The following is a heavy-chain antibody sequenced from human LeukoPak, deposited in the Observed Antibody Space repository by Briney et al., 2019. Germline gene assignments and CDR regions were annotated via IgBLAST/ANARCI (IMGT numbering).Heavy chain of an antibody. CDR3: ARVATVLRYFGGYFDY. V-gene: IGHV3-30*03. CDR2: ISYDGSNK. Sequence: GGSLRLSCAVSGFTFSSYSMSWVRQAPGKGLEWVAVISYDGSNKYYADSVKGRFTISRDNSKNTLYLQMNSLRAEDTAVYYCARVATVLRYFGGYFDYWGQGTLVTVSS. J-gene: IGHJ4*02. D-gene: IGHD3-9*01. CDR1: GFTFSSYS.